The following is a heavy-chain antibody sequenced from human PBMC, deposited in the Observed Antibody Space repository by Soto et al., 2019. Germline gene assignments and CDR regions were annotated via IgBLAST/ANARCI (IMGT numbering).Heavy chain of an antibody. Sequence: GGSLRLSCAASGFTFSSYGMHWVRQAPGKGLEWVAVISYDGSNKYYADSAKGRFTISRDNSKNTLYLQMNSLRAEDTAVYYCAHYFYFYYYMDVWGKGTTVTVSS. CDR1: GFTFSSYG. CDR2: ISYDGSNK. J-gene: IGHJ6*03. CDR3: AHYFYFYYYMDV. V-gene: IGHV3-30*03.